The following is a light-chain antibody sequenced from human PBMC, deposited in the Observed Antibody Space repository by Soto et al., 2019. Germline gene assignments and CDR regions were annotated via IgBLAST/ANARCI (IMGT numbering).Light chain of an antibody. J-gene: IGKJ4*01. CDR1: QSVSTN. Sequence: ETVMTQSPATLSVSPGERATLSCRASQSVSTNLAWYQQKPGQGPRLLIFGASTRAIGIPARFSGSGSGTDFTLTISSLQSEDFAVYYCQHYNELPLTFGGGTKVEIK. V-gene: IGKV3-15*01. CDR2: GAS. CDR3: QHYNELPLT.